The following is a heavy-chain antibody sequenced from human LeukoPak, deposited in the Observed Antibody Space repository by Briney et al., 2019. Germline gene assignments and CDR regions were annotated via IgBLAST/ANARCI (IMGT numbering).Heavy chain of an antibody. Sequence: GGSLRLSCAASGFTFSSYSMNWVRQAPGKGLEWVSYISSSSTIYYADSVKGRFTISRDNAKNSLYLQMNSLRAEDTAVYYCARDTKGYCSSTSCYWTYYYYYMDVWGKGTTVTVSS. CDR2: ISSSSTI. CDR3: ARDTKGYCSSTSCYWTYYYYYMDV. V-gene: IGHV3-48*04. CDR1: GFTFSSYS. D-gene: IGHD2-2*01. J-gene: IGHJ6*03.